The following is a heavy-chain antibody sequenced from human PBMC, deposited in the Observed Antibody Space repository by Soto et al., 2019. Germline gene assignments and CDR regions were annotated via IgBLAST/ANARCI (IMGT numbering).Heavy chain of an antibody. J-gene: IGHJ6*02. Sequence: XASLSLTCAVSGASISSDNRWTWVRQPPGEGLEWIGEISQSGTTKYNPSLASRVTISVDKSKNQFSLRLTPRTGADTAVYYCAKKVPAALPLYYFFGLDVWGQGTTVTGSS. CDR2: ISQSGTT. V-gene: IGHV4-4*02. CDR1: GASISSDNR. CDR3: AKKVPAALPLYYFFGLDV. D-gene: IGHD2-15*01.